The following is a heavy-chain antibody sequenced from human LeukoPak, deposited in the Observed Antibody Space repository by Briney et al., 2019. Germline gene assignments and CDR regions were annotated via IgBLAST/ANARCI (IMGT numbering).Heavy chain of an antibody. CDR3: ARERDDDPFDI. J-gene: IGHJ3*02. CDR1: GDSSRTNA. V-gene: IGHV1-3*01. Sequence: ASVKVSCKASGDSSRTNAIVWLRQAPGQRPEWMGWISAGSGNTKYSQTFQDRLTLTRDTAASTVYMDLSSLRPEDTAAYFCARERDDDPFDIWGQGTLVIVSS. D-gene: IGHD1-1*01. CDR2: ISAGSGNT.